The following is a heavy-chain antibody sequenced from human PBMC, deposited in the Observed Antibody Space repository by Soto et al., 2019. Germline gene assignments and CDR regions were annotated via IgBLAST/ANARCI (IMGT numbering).Heavy chain of an antibody. CDR1: GGSISSGGYY. J-gene: IGHJ6*03. D-gene: IGHD4-17*01. Sequence: QVQLQESGPGLVKPSQTLSLTCTVSGGSISSGGYYWSWIRQHPGKGLEWIGYIHYSGSTYYNPSLQSRVTISVEPSKNQFPLKLSSVTAADTVVYYCASIYGLAGYYYYIDVWGKGTTVTVSS. V-gene: IGHV4-31*03. CDR2: IHYSGST. CDR3: ASIYGLAGYYYYIDV.